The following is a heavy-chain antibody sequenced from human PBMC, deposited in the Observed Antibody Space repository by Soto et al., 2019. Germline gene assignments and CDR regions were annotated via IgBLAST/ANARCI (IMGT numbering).Heavy chain of an antibody. CDR1: GYTFTGYY. V-gene: IGHV1-2*02. D-gene: IGHD2-15*01. J-gene: IGHJ4*02. CDR2: INPNSGGT. CDR3: ARVKCSGGSCYLDY. Sequence: GASVKVSCKASGYTFTGYYMHWVRQAPGQGLEWMGWINPNSGGTNYAQKFQGRVTMTRDTSISTAYMELSRLRSDDTAMYYCARVKCSGGSCYLDYWGQGTLVTVSS.